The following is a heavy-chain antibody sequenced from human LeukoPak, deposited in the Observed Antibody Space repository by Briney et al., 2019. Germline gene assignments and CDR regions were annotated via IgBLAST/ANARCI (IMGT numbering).Heavy chain of an antibody. V-gene: IGHV3-33*01. CDR2: IWYDGTTK. CDR1: GFTFRDYG. J-gene: IGHJ4*02. Sequence: GGSLRLSCAASGFTFRDYGMHWVRQAPGKGLEWVALIWYDGTTKDYADSVKGRFTISRDNSKNTLYLQMNSLRAEDTAVCYCARARMVGGTTYYFAYWGQGTLVTVSS. D-gene: IGHD1-26*01. CDR3: ARARMVGGTTYYFAY.